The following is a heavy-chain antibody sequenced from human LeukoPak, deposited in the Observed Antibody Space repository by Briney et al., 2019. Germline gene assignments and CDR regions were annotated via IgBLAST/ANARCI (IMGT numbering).Heavy chain of an antibody. Sequence: GGSLRLPCAASGFAFSRFTMNWVRQAPGKGLEWVSYISSSGSTIYYADSVKGRFTISRDNAKNSLYLQMNSLRAEDTAVYYCARAPTYYYDSSGYYYHYFDYWGQGTLVTVSS. D-gene: IGHD3-22*01. CDR2: ISSSGSTI. CDR3: ARAPTYYYDSSGYYYHYFDY. CDR1: GFAFSRFT. J-gene: IGHJ4*02. V-gene: IGHV3-48*04.